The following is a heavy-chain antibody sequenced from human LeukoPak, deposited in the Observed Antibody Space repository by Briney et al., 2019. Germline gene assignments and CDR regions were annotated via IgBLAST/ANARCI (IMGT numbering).Heavy chain of an antibody. Sequence: GGSLRLSCAASGFTFSSYAMSWVRQAPGKGLEWVSAISGSGGSTYYADSVKGRFTISRDNSKSTLYLQMNSLRAEDTAVYYCAKGIAVADSYYFDYWGQGTLVTVSS. J-gene: IGHJ4*02. CDR2: ISGSGGST. V-gene: IGHV3-23*01. D-gene: IGHD6-19*01. CDR3: AKGIAVADSYYFDY. CDR1: GFTFSSYA.